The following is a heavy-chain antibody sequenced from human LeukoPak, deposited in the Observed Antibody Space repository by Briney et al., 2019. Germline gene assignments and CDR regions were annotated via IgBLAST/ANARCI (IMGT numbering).Heavy chain of an antibody. J-gene: IGHJ4*02. CDR2: IRYDGSDK. D-gene: IGHD1-7*01. CDR3: AKDRDKGNYYFDY. CDR1: GFTFSSYG. Sequence: GGSLRLSCAASGFTFSSYGMHWVRQAPGKGLEWGAFIRYDGSDKDYVDSVKGRFTISRDNSKNTLYLQMNSLRAEDTAVYYCAKDRDKGNYYFDYWGQGTLVTVSS. V-gene: IGHV3-30*02.